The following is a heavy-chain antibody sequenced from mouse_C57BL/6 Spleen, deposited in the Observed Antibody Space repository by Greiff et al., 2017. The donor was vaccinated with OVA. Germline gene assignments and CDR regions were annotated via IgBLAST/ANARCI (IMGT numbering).Heavy chain of an antibody. J-gene: IGHJ1*03. Sequence: VKLVESGAELVKPGASVKISCKASGYTFTDYYINWVKQRPGQGLEWIGKIGPGSGSTYYNEKFKGKATLTADKSSSTAYMQLSSLTSEDSAVYFCADLPYYYGSKRYFDVWGTGTTVTVSS. V-gene: IGHV1-77*01. CDR2: IGPGSGST. CDR3: ADLPYYYGSKRYFDV. CDR1: GYTFTDYY. D-gene: IGHD1-1*01.